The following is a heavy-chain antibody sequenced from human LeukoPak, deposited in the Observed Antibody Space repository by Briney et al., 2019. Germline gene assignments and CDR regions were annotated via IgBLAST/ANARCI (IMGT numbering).Heavy chain of an antibody. CDR1: GFIFSSYA. CDR2: ISGSGTTT. J-gene: IGHJ4*02. CDR3: AKDPXXTRVSAPDY. D-gene: IGHD2-2*01. V-gene: IGHV3-23*01. Sequence: GGSLRLSCAGSGFIFSSYAMSWVRQAPGKGLEWVSAISGSGTTTYYADSVKGRFTISRDNSNNTLYLQMNSLRAEDTAVYYCAKDPXXTRVSAPDYWGQGTLVTVSS.